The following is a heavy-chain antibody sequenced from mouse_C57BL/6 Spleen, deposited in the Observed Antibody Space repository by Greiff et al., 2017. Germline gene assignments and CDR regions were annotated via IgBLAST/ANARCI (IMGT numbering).Heavy chain of an antibody. J-gene: IGHJ2*01. CDR3: ASGDERRFDY. CDR2: IDPSDSYT. V-gene: IGHV1-69*01. CDR1: GYTFTSYW. Sequence: QVQLQQPGAELVMPGASVKLSCKASGYTFTSYWMHWVKQRPGQGLEWIGEIDPSDSYTNYNQKFKGKSTLTVDKSSSTAYMQLSSLTSEDSAVYYCASGDERRFDYWGQGTTLTVSS.